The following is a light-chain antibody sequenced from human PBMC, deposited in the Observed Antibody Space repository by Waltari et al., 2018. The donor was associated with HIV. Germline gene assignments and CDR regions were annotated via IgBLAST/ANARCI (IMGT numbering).Light chain of an antibody. CDR3: QQRSDWPPT. J-gene: IGKJ5*01. CDR2: DAS. CDR1: QGIATY. Sequence: EIVLTQSPGTLSLSPGERAILSCRASQGIATYLAWYQQKPGQAPRLLISDASNRATGIPDRFSGSGSGTDFTLTISSLEPEDFAVYYCQQRSDWPPTFGQGTRLEIK. V-gene: IGKV3-11*01.